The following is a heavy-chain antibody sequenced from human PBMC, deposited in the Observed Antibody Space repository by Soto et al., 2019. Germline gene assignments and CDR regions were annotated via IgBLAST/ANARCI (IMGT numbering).Heavy chain of an antibody. V-gene: IGHV3-53*04. Sequence: EVQLVESGGCLVQPGGSLRLSGVASGFSVSATKYMNWLRQAPDKGLEWVSVIYSGGTYYYADSVKGRFTISRHDSKNTLYLQMDSLRPEDTAVYFCARANDLHAFDMWGQGTMVTVSS. CDR3: ARANDLHAFDM. J-gene: IGHJ3*02. CDR2: IYSGGTY. CDR1: GFSVSATKY.